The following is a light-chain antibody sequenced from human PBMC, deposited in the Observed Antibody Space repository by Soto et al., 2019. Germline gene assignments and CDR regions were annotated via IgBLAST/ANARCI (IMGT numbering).Light chain of an antibody. J-gene: IGKJ2*01. CDR2: GAS. Sequence: ERMLTQSPGTLSLSPGERATRSCRASQSVSTRYLAWYQQKPGQAPRLLIYGASIRATGIPDRFSGSGSGTDFTLTISRLEPEDFAVYYCHQFGSSPPAFTFGQGTKLEI. CDR1: QSVSTRY. V-gene: IGKV3-20*01. CDR3: HQFGSSPPAFT.